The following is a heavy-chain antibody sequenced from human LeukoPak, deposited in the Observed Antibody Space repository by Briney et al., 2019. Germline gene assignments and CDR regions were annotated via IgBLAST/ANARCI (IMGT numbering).Heavy chain of an antibody. V-gene: IGHV3-23*01. CDR2: IIGSGGST. J-gene: IGHJ6*02. CDR1: GFTFSSYA. CDR3: AKGKAAAGRQYYYGMDV. D-gene: IGHD6-13*01. Sequence: PGGSLRLSCAASGFTFSSYALSWVRQAPGKGLEWVSAIIGSGGSTYYADSVKGRFTISRDNSKNTLYLQMNSLRAEDTAVYYCAKGKAAAGRQYYYGMDVWGQGTTVTVSS.